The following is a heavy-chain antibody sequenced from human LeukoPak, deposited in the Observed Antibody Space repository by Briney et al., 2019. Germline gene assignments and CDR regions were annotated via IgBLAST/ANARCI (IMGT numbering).Heavy chain of an antibody. J-gene: IGHJ5*02. CDR1: GFTFSGSA. CDR3: TGQWGYCSSTSCYNWFDP. D-gene: IGHD2-2*01. V-gene: IGHV3-73*01. Sequence: GGSLRLSCAASGFTFSGSAMHWVRQASGKGLEWVGRIRSKANSYATAYAASVKGRFTISRDDSKNTAYLQMNSLKTEDTAVYYCTGQWGYCSSTSCYNWFDPWGQGTLVTVSS. CDR2: IRSKANSYAT.